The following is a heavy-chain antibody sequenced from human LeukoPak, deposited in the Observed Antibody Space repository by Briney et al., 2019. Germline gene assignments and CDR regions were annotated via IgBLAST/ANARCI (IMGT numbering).Heavy chain of an antibody. V-gene: IGHV3-21*01. J-gene: IGHJ4*02. CDR1: GFTFSSYS. Sequence: GGSLRLSCAASGFTFSSYSMNWVRQAPGKGLEWVSPISSSGSYIFHADSVKGRFTISRDNAKNSLYLQMNSLRAEDTAVYYCAREGPINNGDLDYWGQGTLVTVSS. D-gene: IGHD1/OR15-1a*01. CDR2: ISSSGSYI. CDR3: AREGPINNGDLDY.